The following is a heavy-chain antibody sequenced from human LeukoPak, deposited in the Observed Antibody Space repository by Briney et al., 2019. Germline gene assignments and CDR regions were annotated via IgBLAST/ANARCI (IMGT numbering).Heavy chain of an antibody. CDR3: ASGYCGGACQLGGVDM. D-gene: IGHD2-21*02. J-gene: IGHJ3*02. V-gene: IGHV4-4*07. CDR2: FYTSGST. CDR1: GGSISSYY. Sequence: SETLSLTCTVSGGSISSYYWSWIRQPAGKGLEWIGRFYTSGSTKYNPSLKSRVTISLDTSGNQFSLKLSSVTAADTAVYYCASGYCGGACQLGGVDMWGQGTMVTVSS.